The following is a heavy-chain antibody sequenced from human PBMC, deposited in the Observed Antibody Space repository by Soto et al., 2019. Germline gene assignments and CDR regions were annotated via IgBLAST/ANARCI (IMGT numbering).Heavy chain of an antibody. Sequence: SETLSLTCTVSGGSISSYYWSWIRQPPGKGLEWIGYIYYSGSTNYNPSLKSRVTISVDTSKNQFPLKLSSVTAADTAVYYCARGSPYSSSWGPYFDYWGQGTLVTVSS. CDR1: GGSISSYY. CDR2: IYYSGST. D-gene: IGHD6-13*01. J-gene: IGHJ4*02. V-gene: IGHV4-59*01. CDR3: ARGSPYSSSWGPYFDY.